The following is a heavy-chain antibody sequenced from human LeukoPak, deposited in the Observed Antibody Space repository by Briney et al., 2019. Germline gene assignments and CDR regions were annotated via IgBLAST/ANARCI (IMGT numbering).Heavy chain of an antibody. Sequence: PGGSLRLSCAASGFTFDDYAMHWVRQAPGKGLEWVSGISWNSGSIGYADSVKGRFTISRDNAKNSLYLQMNSLRAEDTALYYCAKDKSGSYFSAFDIWGQGTMVTVSS. CDR3: AKDKSGSYFSAFDI. V-gene: IGHV3-9*01. CDR1: GFTFDDYA. CDR2: ISWNSGSI. D-gene: IGHD1-26*01. J-gene: IGHJ3*02.